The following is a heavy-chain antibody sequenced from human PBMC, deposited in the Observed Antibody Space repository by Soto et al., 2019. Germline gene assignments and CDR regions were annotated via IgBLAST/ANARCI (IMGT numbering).Heavy chain of an antibody. CDR1: GFPFRTYS. D-gene: IGHD6-6*01. Sequence: GGSLRLSCAASGFPFRTYSMNWVRQAPGKGLEWVSSISASGNYIYYADSLKGRFTVSGDNAKDSLFLQIDNLRVEDTAVYYCARDNAPSTLAARWFDPWGQGTLVTVSS. CDR3: ARDNAPSTLAARWFDP. J-gene: IGHJ5*02. V-gene: IGHV3-21*01. CDR2: ISASGNYI.